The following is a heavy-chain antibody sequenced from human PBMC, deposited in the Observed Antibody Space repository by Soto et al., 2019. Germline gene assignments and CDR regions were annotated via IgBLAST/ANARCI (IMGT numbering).Heavy chain of an antibody. V-gene: IGHV4-31*01. CDR3: AVARSTVTTYDY. Sequence: QVQPQESGPGLVKPSQTLSLTCTVSGGSFSSGSYCCSLIRQHPGKGLEWIGYIYYRGSTYFNRYLKRLVTTSADTYKNQYSLKQSSVTAADAAEYYCAVARSTVTTYDYWGQGTLVTVSS. CDR1: GGSFSSGSYC. J-gene: IGHJ4*02. D-gene: IGHD4-17*01. CDR2: IYYRGST.